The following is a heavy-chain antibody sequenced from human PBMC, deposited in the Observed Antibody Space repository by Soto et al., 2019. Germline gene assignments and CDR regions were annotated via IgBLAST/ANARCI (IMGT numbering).Heavy chain of an antibody. J-gene: IGHJ4*02. CDR2: IYHSGST. CDR3: ARGGDYLFDY. D-gene: IGHD4-17*01. CDR1: GGSISSSHW. Sequence: QVQLQESGPGLVKPSVTLSLTCAVSGGSISSSHWWSWVRQPPGKGLEWIGEIYHSGSTNYKPSLKRRVTISVDKSKNQFSLKLSSVTAADTAVYFCARGGDYLFDYWGQGTLVTVSS. V-gene: IGHV4-4*02.